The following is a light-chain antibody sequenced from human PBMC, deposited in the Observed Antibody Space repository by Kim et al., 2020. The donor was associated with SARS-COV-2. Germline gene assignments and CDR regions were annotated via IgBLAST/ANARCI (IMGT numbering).Light chain of an antibody. CDR1: QSISSY. CDR3: QQSYSIPLT. J-gene: IGKJ4*01. V-gene: IGKV1-39*01. CDR2: AS. Sequence: DIQMTQSPSSLSASVGDRVTITCRASQSISSYLNWCQQKPGKAPKLLASSLQSGVPSRFSGSGSGTDFTLTISSLQPEDFATYYCQQSYSIPLTFGGGTKVDIK.